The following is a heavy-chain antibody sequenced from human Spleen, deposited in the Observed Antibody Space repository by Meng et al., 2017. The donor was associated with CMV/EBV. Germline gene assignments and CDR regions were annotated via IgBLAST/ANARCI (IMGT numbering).Heavy chain of an antibody. J-gene: IGHJ3*02. D-gene: IGHD1-1*01. V-gene: IGHV3-15*01. CDR1: VYILLNAW. CDR2: IKSKTDGGTI. Sequence: SVYILLNAWRSWFRQVPGKGLEWVGRIKSKTDGGTIDYAAPVKGRFTISKDDSKNTLYLQMTSLQIEDTAVYYCTTVREGTTNAFDIWGQGTMVTVSS. CDR3: TTVREGTTNAFDI.